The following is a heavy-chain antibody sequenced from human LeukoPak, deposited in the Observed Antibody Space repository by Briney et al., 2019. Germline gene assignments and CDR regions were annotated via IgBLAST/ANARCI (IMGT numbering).Heavy chain of an antibody. CDR2: IYSGGST. CDR1: GFTVSSDY. Sequence: GGSLRLSCAASGFTVSSDYMSWVRQAPGKGLEWVSVIYSGGSTYYADSVKGRFTISRDNAKNSLYLQMNSLRAEDTAVYYCAREGYDSSGYYPTDYWGQGTLVTVSS. D-gene: IGHD3-22*01. V-gene: IGHV3-53*01. CDR3: AREGYDSSGYYPTDY. J-gene: IGHJ4*02.